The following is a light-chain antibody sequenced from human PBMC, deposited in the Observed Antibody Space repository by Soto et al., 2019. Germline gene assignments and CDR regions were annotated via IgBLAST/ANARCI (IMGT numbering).Light chain of an antibody. Sequence: DIQMTQSPSTLSASVGDRVTITCRASQTISSWLAWYQQKPGKAPKLLIYAASTLESGVSSRFSGRGSGTEFTLTINSLQPEDFATYYCQQYNSYPFTFGPGTTVDI. CDR3: QQYNSYPFT. V-gene: IGKV1-5*01. J-gene: IGKJ3*01. CDR1: QTISSW. CDR2: AAS.